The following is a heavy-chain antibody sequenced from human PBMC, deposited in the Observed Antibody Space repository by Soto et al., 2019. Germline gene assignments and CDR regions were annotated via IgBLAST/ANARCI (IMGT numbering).Heavy chain of an antibody. CDR1: GFTFSSYS. V-gene: IGHV3-21*01. CDR2: ISSSSSYI. CDR3: VRGLGGSGISPLFDY. Sequence: EVQLVESGGGLVKPGGSLRLSCAASGFTFSSYSMNWVRQAPGKGLEWVSSISSSSSYIYYADSVKGRFTISRDNAKNSLYLQMNSLRAEDTAVYYCVRGLGGSGISPLFDYWGQGTLVTVSS. J-gene: IGHJ4*02. D-gene: IGHD3-10*01.